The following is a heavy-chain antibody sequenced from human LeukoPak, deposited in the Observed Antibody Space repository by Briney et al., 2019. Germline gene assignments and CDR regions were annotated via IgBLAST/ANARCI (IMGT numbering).Heavy chain of an antibody. Sequence: SETLSLTCSVSGGSISYFYWSWLRQPPGKGLEWIGYISDSGITKNNPSLKSRVTISVDTSKKQFSLMMSSVTAADTAVYYCARESGRDYYDSSEFSDAASDIWGQGKMVIVSS. CDR3: ARESGRDYYDSSEFSDAASDI. D-gene: IGHD3-22*01. J-gene: IGHJ3*02. CDR1: GGSISYFY. CDR2: ISDSGIT. V-gene: IGHV4-59*01.